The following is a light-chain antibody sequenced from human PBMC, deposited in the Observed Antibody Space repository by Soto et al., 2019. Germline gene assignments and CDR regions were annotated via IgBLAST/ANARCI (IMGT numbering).Light chain of an antibody. CDR3: QQYSNWPLLS. J-gene: IGKJ4*01. CDR1: QSVGSN. CDR2: GAS. Sequence: EVVLTQSPATLSVSPGAGATLSCRASQSVGSNLAWYQQKPGQTPRVLIYGASTRAIGIPARFSGSGFGTEFTLTISSLQSEDFVVYYCQQYSNWPLLSFGGGTKGDIK. V-gene: IGKV3-15*01.